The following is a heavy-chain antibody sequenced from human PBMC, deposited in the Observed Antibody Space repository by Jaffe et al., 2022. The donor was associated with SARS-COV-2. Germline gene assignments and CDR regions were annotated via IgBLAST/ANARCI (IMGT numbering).Heavy chain of an antibody. D-gene: IGHD2-15*01. CDR3: TKGNSGGSSYGPLFDY. CDR2: ISYDGSDK. V-gene: IGHV3-30*18. CDR1: GFTFSNYD. Sequence: QVQLVESGGGVVQPGRSLRLSCAASGFTFSNYDMYWVRQGPGKGLEWVAVISYDGSDKYYADSVKGRFTVSRDNSKNTLYLQMNSLTAEDTAVYYCTKGNSGGSSYGPLFDYWGQGTLVTVSS. J-gene: IGHJ4*02.